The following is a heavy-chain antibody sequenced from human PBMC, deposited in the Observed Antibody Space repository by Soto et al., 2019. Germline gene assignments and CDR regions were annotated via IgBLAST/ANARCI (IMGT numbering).Heavy chain of an antibody. D-gene: IGHD2-15*01. V-gene: IGHV3-30-3*01. CDR3: AREVVVAATGYYYGMDV. CDR1: GFTFSSYA. Sequence: QVQLVESGGGVVQPGRSLRLSCAASGFTFSSYAMHWVRQAPGKGLEWVAVISYDGSNKYYADSVKGRFTISRDNSKNTLYLQMNSLRAEDTAVYYCAREVVVAATGYYYGMDVWGQGTTVTVSS. CDR2: ISYDGSNK. J-gene: IGHJ6*02.